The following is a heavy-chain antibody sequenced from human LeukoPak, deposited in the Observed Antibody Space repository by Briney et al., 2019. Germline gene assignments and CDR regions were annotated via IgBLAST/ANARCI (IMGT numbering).Heavy chain of an antibody. J-gene: IGHJ4*02. CDR2: ISDSGGKT. Sequence: GRSLRLSCAASGFTLSNYPMHWVRQAPGKGLEWVSVISDSGGKTPYADSVKGRFTISRDNSKNTLYLQMNSLRLEDTAVYYCATRPGYRAFDYWGQGTLVTVSS. D-gene: IGHD1-1*01. CDR1: GFTLSNYP. CDR3: ATRPGYRAFDY. V-gene: IGHV3-23*01.